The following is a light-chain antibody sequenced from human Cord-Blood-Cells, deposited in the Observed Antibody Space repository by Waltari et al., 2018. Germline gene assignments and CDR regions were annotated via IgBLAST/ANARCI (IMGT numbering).Light chain of an antibody. Sequence: QSALTRPASVSGSPGQSITIPCTGTSSDVGGYNYVSWYQQHPGKAPKLMIYDVSNRPSGVSNRFSGSKSGNTASLTISGLQAEDEADYYCSSYTSSSVVFGGGTKLTVL. CDR3: SSYTSSSVV. CDR2: DVS. CDR1: SSDVGGYNY. V-gene: IGLV2-14*01. J-gene: IGLJ2*01.